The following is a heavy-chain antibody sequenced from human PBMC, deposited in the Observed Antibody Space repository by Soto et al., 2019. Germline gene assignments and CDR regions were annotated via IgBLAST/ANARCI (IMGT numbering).Heavy chain of an antibody. Sequence: LSLTCAASGFTFDDYTMHWVRQAPGKGLEWVSLISWDGGSTYYADSVKGRFTISRDNSKNSLYLQMNSLRTEDTALYYCAKDIIVGRIQLWLRDYYYGMDVWGQGTTVTVSS. CDR2: ISWDGGST. V-gene: IGHV3-43*01. D-gene: IGHD5-18*01. J-gene: IGHJ6*02. CDR3: AKDIIVGRIQLWLRDYYYGMDV. CDR1: GFTFDDYT.